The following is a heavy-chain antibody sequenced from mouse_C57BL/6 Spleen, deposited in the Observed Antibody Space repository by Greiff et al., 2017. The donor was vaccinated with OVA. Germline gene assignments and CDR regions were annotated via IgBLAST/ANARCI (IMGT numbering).Heavy chain of an antibody. V-gene: IGHV1-58*01. CDR1: GYTFTSYG. D-gene: IGHD1-1*01. CDR3: ARQDGSSSNWYFDV. J-gene: IGHJ1*03. Sequence: EVKLMESGAELVRPGSSVKMSCKTSGYTFTSYGINWVKQRPGQGLEWIGYIYIGNGYTEYNEKFKGKATLTSDTSSSTAYMQLSSLTSEDSAIYFCARQDGSSSNWYFDVWGTGTTVTVSS. CDR2: IYIGNGYT.